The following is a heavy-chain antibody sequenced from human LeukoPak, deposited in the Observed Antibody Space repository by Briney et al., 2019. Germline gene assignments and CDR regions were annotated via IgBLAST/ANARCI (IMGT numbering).Heavy chain of an antibody. Sequence: GGSLRLSCAASGFTFTSYAMSWVRQVSGKGLEWVSVISGSGGSTYYADSVKGRFTISRDNSKNTLYLQMKSLRAEDTAVYYCAKASSGWTFDYWGQGTLVTVSS. CDR2: ISGSGGST. CDR3: AKASSGWTFDY. D-gene: IGHD6-19*01. J-gene: IGHJ4*02. CDR1: GFTFTSYA. V-gene: IGHV3-23*01.